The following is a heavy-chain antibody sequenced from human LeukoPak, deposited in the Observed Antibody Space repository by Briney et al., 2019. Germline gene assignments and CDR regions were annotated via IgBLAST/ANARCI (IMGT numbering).Heavy chain of an antibody. V-gene: IGHV4-59*12. CDR1: GGSISNYC. CDR2: LYYTGIT. D-gene: IGHD5-18*01. J-gene: IGHJ3*02. CDR3: ARERSSYGAFEI. Sequence: SETLSLTCTVSGGSISNYCWSWVRQPPGKGLEWIGYLYYTGITNSNPSLRRRVTISLDRSKNHFSLNLKSVTAADTAVYYCARERSSYGAFEIWGQGTMVTVSS.